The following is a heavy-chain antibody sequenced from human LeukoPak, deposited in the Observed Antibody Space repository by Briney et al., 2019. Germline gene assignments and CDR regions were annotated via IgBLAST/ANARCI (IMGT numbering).Heavy chain of an antibody. V-gene: IGHV4-59*12. CDR1: GGSINNYY. D-gene: IGHD6-13*01. Sequence: SETLSLTCTVSGGSINNYYWSWIRQSPGKGLELIGYIYSTGNTNYNPSLKSRVAISVDTSKNQFSLKLSSLTAADTAVYYCARGEIAAAGLVFRSNWFDPWGQGTLVTASS. J-gene: IGHJ5*02. CDR2: IYSTGNT. CDR3: ARGEIAAAGLVFRSNWFDP.